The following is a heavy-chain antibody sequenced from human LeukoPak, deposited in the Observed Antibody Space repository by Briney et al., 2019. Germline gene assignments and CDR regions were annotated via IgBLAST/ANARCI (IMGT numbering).Heavy chain of an antibody. CDR2: IWHDGINK. J-gene: IGHJ4*02. D-gene: IGHD3-10*01. V-gene: IGHV3-33*01. CDR3: VREWLGEYLGRRAFDY. Sequence: PGGSLRLSCAASGFTFSSYGMHWVRQAPGKGLEWVAVIWHDGINKDYVDSVKGRFTIARDNSKNTLFLQMNSLRAEDTAVYYCVREWLGEYLGRRAFDYWGQGTLVTVSS. CDR1: GFTFSSYG.